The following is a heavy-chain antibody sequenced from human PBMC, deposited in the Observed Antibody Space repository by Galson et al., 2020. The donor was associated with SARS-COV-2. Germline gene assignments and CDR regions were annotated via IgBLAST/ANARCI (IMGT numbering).Heavy chain of an antibody. Sequence: GESLKISCAASGFIFRSYGMHWVRQGPGKGLEWVAVISDDGRHKYYADSVKGRFTISRDNSNNTLYLQMNSLRAEDTAVYYCVRASFYDRSGYEHWGQGTLATVSS. V-gene: IGHV3-30*03. D-gene: IGHD3-22*01. CDR1: GFIFRSYG. CDR3: VRASFYDRSGYEH. CDR2: ISDDGRHK. J-gene: IGHJ1*01.